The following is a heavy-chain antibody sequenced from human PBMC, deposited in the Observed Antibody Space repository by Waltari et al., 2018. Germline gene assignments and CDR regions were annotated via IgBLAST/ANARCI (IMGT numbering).Heavy chain of an antibody. J-gene: IGHJ4*02. CDR3: ARDMAAAGRGHLSDD. Sequence: QVQLVQSGAEVQKPGASVKFSCKASGYTFTGYYMHWVRQAPGQGLEWMGRSNRTGGGTNDAQKFQGRVTMTRDTSISKAYMELSRLRSVDTAVYYCARDMAAAGRGHLSDDWGQGTLVTVSS. D-gene: IGHD6-13*01. CDR2: SNRTGGGT. CDR1: GYTFTGYY. V-gene: IGHV1-2*06.